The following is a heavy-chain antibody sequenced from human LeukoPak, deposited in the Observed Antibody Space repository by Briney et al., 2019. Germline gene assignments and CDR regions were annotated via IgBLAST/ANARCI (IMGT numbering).Heavy chain of an antibody. Sequence: SETLSLTCAVYGGSFRGYYWTWIRQPPGKGLEWIGEINHSGSTNYNPSLKRRVTISVDTSKNQFSLKLTSETAADTALYYCARGLGLYDSSGYYHYWGQGTLVTVSS. D-gene: IGHD3-22*01. V-gene: IGHV4-34*01. J-gene: IGHJ4*02. CDR2: INHSGST. CDR1: GGSFRGYY. CDR3: ARGLGLYDSSGYYHY.